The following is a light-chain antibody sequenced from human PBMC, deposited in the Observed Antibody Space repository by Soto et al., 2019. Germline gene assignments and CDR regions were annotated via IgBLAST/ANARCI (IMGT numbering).Light chain of an antibody. Sequence: QSVLTQPPSASGTPGQRVTISCSGSSSNIGSNSVNWYQQLPGTAPKLLIYGNNQRPSGVPVRFSGSKSGTSASLAISGLQSEDEGDYYCAAWDDGLNAHVVFGGGTKLTVL. J-gene: IGLJ2*01. CDR1: SSNIGSNS. CDR2: GNN. CDR3: AAWDDGLNAHVV. V-gene: IGLV1-44*01.